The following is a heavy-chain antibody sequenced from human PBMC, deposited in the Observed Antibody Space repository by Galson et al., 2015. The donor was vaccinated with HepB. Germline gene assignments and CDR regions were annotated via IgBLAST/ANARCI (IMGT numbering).Heavy chain of an antibody. CDR3: ALPAYYYDSSSYFQH. J-gene: IGHJ1*01. D-gene: IGHD3-22*01. CDR1: GFTFSSYA. Sequence: SLRLSCAASGFTFSSYAMSWVRQAPGKGLEWVSAISGSGGSTYYADSVKGRFTISRDNSKNTLYLQMNSLRAEDTAVYYCALPAYYYDSSSYFQHWGQGTLVTVSS. CDR2: ISGSGGST. V-gene: IGHV3-23*01.